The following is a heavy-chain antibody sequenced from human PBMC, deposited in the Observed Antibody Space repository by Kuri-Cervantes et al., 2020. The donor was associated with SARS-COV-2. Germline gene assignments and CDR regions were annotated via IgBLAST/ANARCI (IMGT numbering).Heavy chain of an antibody. J-gene: IGHJ4*02. CDR2: VYTSGST. CDR1: GGSISSHY. D-gene: IGHD3-22*01. Sequence: SETLSLTCTVSGGSISSHYWSWIRHPPGTGLGWIGYVYTSGSTNYCPSLKSRITMSVDTSKNQFSLKLTSVTAADTAVYYCTRAGYDHSGYYYSFDFWGQGTLVTVSS. V-gene: IGHV4-59*11. CDR3: TRAGYDHSGYYYSFDF.